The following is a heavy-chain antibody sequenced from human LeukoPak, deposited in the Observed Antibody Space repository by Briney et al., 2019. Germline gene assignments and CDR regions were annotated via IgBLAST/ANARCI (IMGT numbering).Heavy chain of an antibody. V-gene: IGHV3-23*01. CDR3: AKDKCSSTSCYSRAFDI. CDR1: GFTFSSYA. J-gene: IGHJ3*02. D-gene: IGHD2-2*01. CDR2: ISGSGGST. Sequence: SGGSLRLSCAASGFTFSSYAMSWVRQAPGKGLEWVSAISGSGGSTYYADSVKSRFTNSRDNSKNTLYLQMNSLRAEDTAVCYCAKDKCSSTSCYSRAFDIWGQGTMVTVSS.